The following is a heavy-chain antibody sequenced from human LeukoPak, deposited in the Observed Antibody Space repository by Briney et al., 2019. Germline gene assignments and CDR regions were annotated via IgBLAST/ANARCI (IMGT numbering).Heavy chain of an antibody. J-gene: IGHJ4*02. V-gene: IGHV3-7*01. D-gene: IGHD7-27*01. Sequence: PGGSLRLSCAASGFTFSSYGMHWVRQAPGKGLEWVANIKEDGSEKYYVDSVKGRFTISRDNAKNSLYLQMNSLRAEDTAVYYCVRDQNWDFDYWGQGTLVTVSS. CDR1: GFTFSSYG. CDR2: IKEDGSEK. CDR3: VRDQNWDFDY.